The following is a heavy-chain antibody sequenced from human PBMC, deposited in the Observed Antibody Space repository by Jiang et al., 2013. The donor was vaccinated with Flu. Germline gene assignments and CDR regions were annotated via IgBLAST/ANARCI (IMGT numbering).Heavy chain of an antibody. CDR2: INPSGGST. CDR3: ARDNCSGGSCYSTFDY. CDR1: GYTFTSYY. D-gene: IGHD2-15*01. J-gene: IGHJ4*02. Sequence: VKKPGAXVKVPARQSGYTFTSYYMHWVRQAPGQGLEWMGIINPSGGSTSYAQKFQGRVTMTRDTSTSTVYMELSSLRSEDTAVYYCARDNCSGGSCYSTFDYWGQGTLVTVSS. V-gene: IGHV1-46*03.